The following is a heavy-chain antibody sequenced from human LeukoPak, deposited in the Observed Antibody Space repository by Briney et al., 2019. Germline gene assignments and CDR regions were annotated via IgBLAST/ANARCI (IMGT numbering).Heavy chain of an antibody. CDR1: GGTFSSYA. J-gene: IGHJ4*02. Sequence: GASVKVSCKASGGTFSSYAISWVRQAPGQGLEWMGGIIPIFGTANYAQKFQGRVTITADESTSTAYMELSSLRSEDTAVYCCARDGRESYFYYFDYWGQGTLVTVSS. D-gene: IGHD3-10*01. V-gene: IGHV1-69*13. CDR2: IIPIFGTA. CDR3: ARDGRESYFYYFDY.